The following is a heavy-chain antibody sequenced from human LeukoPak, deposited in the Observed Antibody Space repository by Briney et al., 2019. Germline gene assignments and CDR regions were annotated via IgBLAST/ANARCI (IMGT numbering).Heavy chain of an antibody. D-gene: IGHD5-24*01. CDR3: ARDRYGDGFAHSYY. CDR1: GYTFTSYS. V-gene: IGHV1-2*02. J-gene: IGHJ4*02. CDR2: ITPSGGT. Sequence: ASVKVSCKAPGYTFTSYSTHWVRQAPGQGLEWMGWITPSGGTNYPQKFQGRVAITRDTSITTAYMDLSRLTSDDTAVYYCARDRYGDGFAHSYYWGQGALVTVSS.